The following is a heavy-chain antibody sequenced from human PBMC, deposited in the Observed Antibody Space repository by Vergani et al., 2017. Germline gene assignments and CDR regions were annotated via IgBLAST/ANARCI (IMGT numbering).Heavy chain of an antibody. CDR3: ARHTTYTDS. CDR1: EYSFGNYW. CDR2: IYPADSDT. J-gene: IGHJ4*02. V-gene: IGHV5-51*01. Sequence: EVELVQSGPEMRKPGESLKISCKGSEYSFGNYWIGWVRQIPGKGLEWMGIIYPADSDTRYSPSFQGQVTISAAKSISTAFLQWDRLKASDTALYYCARHTTYTDSWGQGTLVTVSS. D-gene: IGHD1-1*01.